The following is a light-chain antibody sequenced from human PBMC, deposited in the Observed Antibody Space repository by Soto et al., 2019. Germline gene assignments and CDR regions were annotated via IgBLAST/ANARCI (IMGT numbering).Light chain of an antibody. V-gene: IGKV1-5*03. CDR3: QHWNDYSWT. Sequence: DIHMTQSPSTLSASVGDRVTITCRASQSISIWLAWYQQKPGKAPNLLIYKTSSLETGVPSRFSGSGSGTEFTLTIGSLQPDDVSTYYCQHWNDYSWTFGQGTRWKSN. CDR1: QSISIW. J-gene: IGKJ1*01. CDR2: KTS.